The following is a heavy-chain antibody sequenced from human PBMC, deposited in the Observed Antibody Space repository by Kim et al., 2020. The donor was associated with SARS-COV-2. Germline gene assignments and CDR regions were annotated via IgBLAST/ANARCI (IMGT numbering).Heavy chain of an antibody. Sequence: SETLSLTCAVSGGSILSSSYDWGWIRYPPGKGLEWIGSIYYSGSTYYNPSLKSRVTISVDTSKNQFSLKLSSVTAADTAVYYCARDASSSSWYNWFDPWGQGTLVTVSS. V-gene: IGHV4-39*07. D-gene: IGHD6-13*01. CDR3: ARDASSSSWYNWFDP. CDR2: IYYSGST. CDR1: GGSILSSSYD. J-gene: IGHJ5*02.